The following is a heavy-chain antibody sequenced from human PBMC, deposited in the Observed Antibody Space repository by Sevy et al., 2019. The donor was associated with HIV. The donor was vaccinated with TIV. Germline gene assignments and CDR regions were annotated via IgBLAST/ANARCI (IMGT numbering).Heavy chain of an antibody. Sequence: SETLSLTCTVSGGSITSIYWNWIRQPPGKGLEWIANIDYNGHINYNPSLKSRVTLSLDTSKNQFSLRLSSVTAADTAMYYCAGENAWGRGYSWGQGTLVTVSS. CDR3: AGENAWGRGYS. J-gene: IGHJ4*02. CDR2: IDYNGHI. D-gene: IGHD1-26*01. CDR1: GGSITSIY. V-gene: IGHV4-59*08.